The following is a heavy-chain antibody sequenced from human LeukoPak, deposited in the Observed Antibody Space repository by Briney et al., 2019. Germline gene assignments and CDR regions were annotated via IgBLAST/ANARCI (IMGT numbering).Heavy chain of an antibody. V-gene: IGHV5-51*01. CDR1: GYNFVAHW. CDR2: IYHGDAET. Sequence: GESLKISCKGSGYNFVAHWFVWMRQMPAKSLEWVVSIYHGDAETKYNSSFKGQVTISTDKSITTAYLQWSGLRASDTALYFCARRSSSCSGGTCDFYYYDSWGQGTRVTVSS. D-gene: IGHD6-6*01. CDR3: ARRSSSCSGGTCDFYYYDS. J-gene: IGHJ4*02.